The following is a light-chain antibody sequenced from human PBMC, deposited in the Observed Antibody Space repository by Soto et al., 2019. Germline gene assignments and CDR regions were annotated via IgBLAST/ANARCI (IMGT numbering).Light chain of an antibody. J-gene: IGKJ5*01. CDR2: SAS. V-gene: IGKV1-8*01. Sequence: AIRMTQSPSSLSASTGDTVTITCRASQDIGSVLAWYQQKTGTAPKVLISSASNLHGGVPSRFGGSVSRTDFTLTITRLQSEDFATYYCQHYLNYPITFGQGTRLEIK. CDR1: QDIGSV. CDR3: QHYLNYPIT.